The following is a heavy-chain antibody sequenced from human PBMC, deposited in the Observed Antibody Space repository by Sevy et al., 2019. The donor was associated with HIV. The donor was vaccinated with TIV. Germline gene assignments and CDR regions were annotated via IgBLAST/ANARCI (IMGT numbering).Heavy chain of an antibody. D-gene: IGHD2-2*02. CDR1: GFTFNIYW. CDR2: IKSDGTSA. J-gene: IGHJ3*02. Sequence: GGSLRLSCAASGFTFNIYWMHWVRQAPGKGLVWVSRIKSDGTSATYADSVKGRFTISRDNAKNTLDLQMNSLRAEDTAVYYCARDTGYCTSTSCYTRYAFDIWGQWTMVTVSS. CDR3: ARDTGYCTSTSCYTRYAFDI. V-gene: IGHV3-74*01.